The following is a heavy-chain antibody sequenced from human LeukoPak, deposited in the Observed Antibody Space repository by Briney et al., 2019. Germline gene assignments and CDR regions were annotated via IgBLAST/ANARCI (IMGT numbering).Heavy chain of an antibody. Sequence: ESGPTLVNPTQTLTLTCTFSGFSLITSGVGVGWIRQPPGKALEWLALIYWDDDKRYSPSLKSRLTITKDTSKNQVVLTMTNMDPVDTATCYCAHRQDVLLWFGELTEGAFDIWGQGTMVTVSS. CDR2: IYWDDDK. D-gene: IGHD3-10*01. V-gene: IGHV2-5*02. J-gene: IGHJ3*02. CDR3: AHRQDVLLWFGELTEGAFDI. CDR1: GFSLITSGVG.